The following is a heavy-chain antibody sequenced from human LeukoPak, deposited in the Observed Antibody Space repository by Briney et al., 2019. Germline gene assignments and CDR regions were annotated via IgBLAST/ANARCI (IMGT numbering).Heavy chain of an antibody. CDR1: GGSFSGYY. D-gene: IGHD3-16*01. J-gene: IGHJ5*02. CDR3: ARGRGDQADWFDP. Sequence: SETLSLTCAVYGGSFSGYYWSWIRQPPGKGLEWIGEINHSGSTNYNPSLKSRVTISVDTSKNQFSLELSSVTAADTAVYYCARGRGDQADWFDPWGQGTLVTVSS. CDR2: INHSGST. V-gene: IGHV4-34*01.